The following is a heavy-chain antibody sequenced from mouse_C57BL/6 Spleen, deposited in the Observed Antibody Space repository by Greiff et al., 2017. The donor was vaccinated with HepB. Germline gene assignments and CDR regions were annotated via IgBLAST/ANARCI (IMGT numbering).Heavy chain of an antibody. CDR2: ISSGGSYT. CDR3: ARLDGYAMDY. V-gene: IGHV5-6*01. CDR1: GFTFSSYG. J-gene: IGHJ4*01. Sequence: EVQLVESGGDLVKPGGSLKLSCAASGFTFSSYGMSWVRQTPDKRLEWVATISSGGSYTYYPDSVKGRFTISRDNAKNTLYLQMNSLKSEDTAMYYCARLDGYAMDYWGQGTSVTVSS.